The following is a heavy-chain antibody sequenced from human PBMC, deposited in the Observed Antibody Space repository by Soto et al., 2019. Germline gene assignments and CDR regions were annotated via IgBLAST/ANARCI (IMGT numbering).Heavy chain of an antibody. J-gene: IGHJ4*02. CDR3: ARAQYYYDSSGYYPWFY. D-gene: IGHD3-22*01. CDR1: GGTFSSYA. V-gene: IGHV1-69*01. CDR2: IIPIFGTA. Sequence: QVQLVQSGAEVKKPGSSVKVSCKASGGTFSSYAISWVRQAPGQGLEWMGGIIPIFGTANYAKKFQGRVTITADESTSTAYMELSSLRSEDTAVYYCARAQYYYDSSGYYPWFYWGQGTLVTVSS.